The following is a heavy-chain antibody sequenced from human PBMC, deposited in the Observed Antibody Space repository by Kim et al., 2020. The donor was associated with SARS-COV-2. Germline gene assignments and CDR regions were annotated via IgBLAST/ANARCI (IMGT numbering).Heavy chain of an antibody. CDR3: ARDGMSSGSYLFDY. Sequence: ADSGKGRLTISRDNSKNALYLQMNRLRAEDTAVYYCARDGMSSGSYLFDYWGQGTLVTVSS. V-gene: IGHV3-53*01. D-gene: IGHD3-10*01. J-gene: IGHJ4*02.